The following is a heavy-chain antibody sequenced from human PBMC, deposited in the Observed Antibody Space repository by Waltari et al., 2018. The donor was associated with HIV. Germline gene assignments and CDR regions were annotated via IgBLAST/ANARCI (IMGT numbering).Heavy chain of an antibody. Sequence: EVQLLESGGGLVKPGGSLRLSCAASGFTFRSYSMNWVRQAPGKGVEWVSSITCGSYMFYVDSVKGRFTIFRDNTKNSLYLQMNSLRAEDTAVYYCARQGGSYGPDWYFDLWGRGTLVTVSS. CDR3: ARQGGSYGPDWYFDL. CDR2: ITCGSYM. D-gene: IGHD5-18*01. CDR1: GFTFRSYS. V-gene: IGHV3-21*01. J-gene: IGHJ2*01.